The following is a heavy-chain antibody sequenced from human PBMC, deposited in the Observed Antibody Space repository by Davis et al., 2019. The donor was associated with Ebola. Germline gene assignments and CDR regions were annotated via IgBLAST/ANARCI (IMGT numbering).Heavy chain of an antibody. Sequence: PSETLSLTCTVSGGSLSGYYWNWIRQPPGKGLEWIGYVYYSGSTYYNPSLKRPVTISVDTSKNQFSLKLSSVTAADTAVYYCARRVAGRTLIYYYYYMDVWGKGTTVTVSS. V-gene: IGHV4-59*12. J-gene: IGHJ6*03. D-gene: IGHD6-19*01. CDR1: GGSLSGYY. CDR3: ARRVAGRTLIYYYYYMDV. CDR2: VYYSGST.